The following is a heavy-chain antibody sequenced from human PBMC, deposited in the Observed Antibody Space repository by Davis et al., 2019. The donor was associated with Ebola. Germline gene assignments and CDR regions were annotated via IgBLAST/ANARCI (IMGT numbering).Heavy chain of an antibody. V-gene: IGHV4-34*01. J-gene: IGHJ3*02. CDR3: ARDNIVATTNDAFDI. D-gene: IGHD5-12*01. CDR2: INHSGST. CDR1: GGSFSGYY. Sequence: SETLSLTCAVYGGSFSGYYWSWIRQPPGKGLEWIGEINHSGSTNYNPSLKSRVTISIDTSKSQFSLKLSAVTAADTAVYYCARDNIVATTNDAFDIWGQGTMVTVSS.